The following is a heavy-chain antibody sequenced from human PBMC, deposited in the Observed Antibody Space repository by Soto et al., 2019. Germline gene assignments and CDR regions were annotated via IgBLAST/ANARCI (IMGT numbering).Heavy chain of an antibody. D-gene: IGHD2-15*01. V-gene: IGHV4-30-4*01. CDR3: ARAADCSGGSCYFFLGY. J-gene: IGHJ4*02. Sequence: SETLSLTCTVSGGSISSGDYYWSWIRQPPGKGLEWIGYIYYSGSTYYNPSLKSRVTISVDTSKNQFSLKLSSVTAADTAVYYCARAADCSGGSCYFFLGYGGQGTLVTVSS. CDR2: IYYSGST. CDR1: GGSISSGDYY.